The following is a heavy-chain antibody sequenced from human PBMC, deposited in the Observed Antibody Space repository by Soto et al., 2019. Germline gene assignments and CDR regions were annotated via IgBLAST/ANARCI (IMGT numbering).Heavy chain of an antibody. CDR1: GDSVDSTDW. CDR3: ARGGDVVVAAVPYYYYGMDV. J-gene: IGHJ6*02. D-gene: IGHD2-15*01. V-gene: IGHV4-4*02. CDR2: AYHDGRI. Sequence: SETLSLTCTVSGDSVDSTDWWNWVRQPPGKGLEWIGEAYHDGRIIYNPSLKSRVTISVDKSKNHFSLTLSSVTAADTAVYYCARGGDVVVAAVPYYYYGMDVWGQGTTVTVSS.